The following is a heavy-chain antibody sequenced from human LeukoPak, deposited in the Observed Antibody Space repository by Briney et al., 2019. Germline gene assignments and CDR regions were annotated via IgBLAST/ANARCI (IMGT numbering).Heavy chain of an antibody. D-gene: IGHD2-15*01. Sequence: GGALRLSCAASGFTFSSYAMSWVRQAPGEGVEWVSAISGSGGSTYYADSVKGRFTISRDNSKNTLYLQMNSLRAEDTAVYYCVVVVAATLGYWGQGTLVTVSS. CDR1: GFTFSSYA. CDR2: ISGSGGST. J-gene: IGHJ4*02. V-gene: IGHV3-23*01. CDR3: VVVVAATLGY.